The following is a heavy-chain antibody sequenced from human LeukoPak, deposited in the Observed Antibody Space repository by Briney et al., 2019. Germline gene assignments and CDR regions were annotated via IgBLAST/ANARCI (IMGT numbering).Heavy chain of an antibody. J-gene: IGHJ6*02. V-gene: IGHV1-8*01. Sequence: ASVKVSCKASGYTFTSYDINWVRQATGQGLEWMGWMNPNSGNTGYAQKFQGRVTMTRNTSISTAYMELSSLGSEDTAVYYCARGMQWPEYYYYGMDVWGQGTTVTVSS. CDR2: MNPNSGNT. CDR3: ARGMQWPEYYYYGMDV. CDR1: GYTFTSYD. D-gene: IGHD6-19*01.